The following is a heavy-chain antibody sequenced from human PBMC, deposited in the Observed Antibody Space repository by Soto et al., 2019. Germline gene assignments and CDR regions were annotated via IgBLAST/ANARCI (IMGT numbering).Heavy chain of an antibody. Sequence: EVQLVESGGGLVQPGGSLRLSCAASGFTFSSYWMHWVRKDPGKGLVWVSSIKTDGTATQYADSVKGRFTVSRDNAKNTLYLQMNSLRAEDTAVYYCAKVFSWGQCDYWGQGTLVTVSS. V-gene: IGHV3-74*03. CDR3: AKVFSWGQCDY. J-gene: IGHJ4*02. CDR2: IKTDGTAT. D-gene: IGHD3-16*01. CDR1: GFTFSSYW.